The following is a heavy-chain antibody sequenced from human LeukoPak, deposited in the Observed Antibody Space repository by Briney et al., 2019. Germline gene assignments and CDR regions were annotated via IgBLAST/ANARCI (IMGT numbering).Heavy chain of an antibody. CDR3: AKDTYDFWSGYSY. J-gene: IGHJ4*02. Sequence: GGSLRLSCAASGFTFSDYYMSWIRQAPGKGLEWVSAISGSGGSTYYADSVKGRFTISRDNSKNTLYLQMNSLRAEDTAVYYCAKDTYDFWSGYSYWGQGTLVTVSS. CDR2: ISGSGGST. V-gene: IGHV3-23*01. CDR1: GFTFSDYY. D-gene: IGHD3-3*01.